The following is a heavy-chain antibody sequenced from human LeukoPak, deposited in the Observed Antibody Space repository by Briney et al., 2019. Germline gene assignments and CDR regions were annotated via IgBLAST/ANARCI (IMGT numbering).Heavy chain of an antibody. D-gene: IGHD3-22*01. CDR2: IYYSGST. V-gene: IGHV4-39*06. J-gene: IGHJ3*02. Sequence: SSETLSLTCTVSGGSISSSSYYWDWIRQPPGKGLEWIGSIYYSGSTYYNPSLKSRVTISVDTSKNQFPLKLSSVTAADTAVYYCARWNSYDSSGYYYATPHDAFDIWGQGTMVTVSS. CDR3: ARWNSYDSSGYYYATPHDAFDI. CDR1: GGSISSSSYY.